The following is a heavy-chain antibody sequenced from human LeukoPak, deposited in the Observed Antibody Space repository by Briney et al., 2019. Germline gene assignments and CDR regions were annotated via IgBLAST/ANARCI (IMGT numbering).Heavy chain of an antibody. CDR2: ISAYNGNT. V-gene: IGHV1-18*01. J-gene: IGHJ4*02. CDR1: GYTFTSYG. Sequence: GASVKVSCKASGYTFTSYGISWVRQASGQGLEWMGWISAYNGNTNYAQKLQGRVTMTTDTSTSTAYMELRSLRSDDTAVYYCARGYYYDSSGYYYDYWGQGTLVTVSS. CDR3: ARGYYYDSSGYYYDY. D-gene: IGHD3-22*01.